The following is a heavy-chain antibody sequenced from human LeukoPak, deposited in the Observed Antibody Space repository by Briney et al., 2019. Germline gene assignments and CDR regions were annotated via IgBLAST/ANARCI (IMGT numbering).Heavy chain of an antibody. CDR3: ARLATTRWFDP. J-gene: IGHJ5*02. V-gene: IGHV4-59*01. CDR1: GGSISSYY. CDR2: IYYSGST. D-gene: IGHD1-26*01. Sequence: SETLSLPCTVSGGSISSYYWSWIRQPPGKGLEGIGYIYYSGSTNYNPSLKRRVTISVDTSKNQFSLKPSSVTAADTAVYYCARLATTRWFDPWGQGTLVTVSS.